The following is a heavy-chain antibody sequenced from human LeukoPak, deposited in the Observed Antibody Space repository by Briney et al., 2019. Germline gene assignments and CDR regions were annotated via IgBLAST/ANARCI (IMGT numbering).Heavy chain of an antibody. CDR3: AKGAGPPWFDP. V-gene: IGHV4-61*02. Sequence: SETLSLTCTVSGASISSDTYFWSWIRQPAGKGLEWIGRISSTGRTDYNPSLTSRVTISIDTSKNHFSMKLSSVTAADAAVYYCAKGAGPPWFDPWGQGTLVTVSS. D-gene: IGHD6-19*01. CDR1: GASISSDTYF. J-gene: IGHJ5*02. CDR2: ISSTGRT.